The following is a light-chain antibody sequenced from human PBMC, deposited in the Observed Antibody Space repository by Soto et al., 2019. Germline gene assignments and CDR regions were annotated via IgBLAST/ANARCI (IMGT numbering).Light chain of an antibody. Sequence: ENVLTQSPGTLSLSPGETLTLSCRASESVRVNSFAWYHQRPGQAPRLLIHGASNRATGVPERFRGSGSGTDFTLTISRXEPEDFGVYFCQQYGRAPVTFGGGTKVDTK. V-gene: IGKV3-20*01. J-gene: IGKJ4*01. CDR1: ESVRVNS. CDR2: GAS. CDR3: QQYGRAPVT.